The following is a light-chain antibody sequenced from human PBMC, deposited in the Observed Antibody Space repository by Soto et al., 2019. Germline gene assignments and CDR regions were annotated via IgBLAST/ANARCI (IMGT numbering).Light chain of an antibody. CDR3: QQYGRSPPGFT. V-gene: IGKV3-20*01. Sequence: EIALTQSPGTLSLSPGERATLSCGVSQTISSNYLAWYQQKPGQAPRLLIYGASFRATGIPVRFSGSGSGTDFTLTISRLEPEDFAVYYCQQYGRSPPGFTFGPGTKVDIK. CDR1: QTISSNY. J-gene: IGKJ3*01. CDR2: GAS.